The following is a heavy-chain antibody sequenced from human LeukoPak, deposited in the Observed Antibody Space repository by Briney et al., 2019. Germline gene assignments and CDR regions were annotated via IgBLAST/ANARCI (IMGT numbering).Heavy chain of an antibody. J-gene: IGHJ3*02. CDR3: ARQPSATAAFDI. Sequence: SETLSLTCVVSGGSINNYYWSWIRQPPGKGLDWIAYIHSNGNTNYNPSFKSRVTVSVDTSKNQLSLRLTSVAAADTAIYYCARQPSATAAFDIWGQGTMVIVSS. D-gene: IGHD5-18*01. CDR2: IHSNGNT. CDR1: GGSINNYY. V-gene: IGHV4-59*08.